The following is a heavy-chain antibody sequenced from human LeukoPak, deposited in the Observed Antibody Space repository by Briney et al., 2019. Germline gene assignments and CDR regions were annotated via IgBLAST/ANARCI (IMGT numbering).Heavy chain of an antibody. CDR2: ISGSGGST. CDR1: GFIFSSYA. V-gene: IGHV3-23*01. CDR3: AKVENIAAAGTHFQH. D-gene: IGHD6-13*01. J-gene: IGHJ1*01. Sequence: PGGSLRLSCAASGFIFSSYAMSWVRQAPGKGLEWVSAISGSGGSTYYADSVKGRFTISRDNSKNTLYLQMNSLRAEDTAVYYCAKVENIAAAGTHFQHWGQGTLVTVSS.